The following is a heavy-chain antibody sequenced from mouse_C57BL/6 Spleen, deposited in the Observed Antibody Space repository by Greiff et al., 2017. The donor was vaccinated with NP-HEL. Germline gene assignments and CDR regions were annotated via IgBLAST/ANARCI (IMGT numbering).Heavy chain of an antibody. CDR2: ISDGGSYT. CDR1: GFTFSSYA. CDR3: ARDRTGYYFDY. D-gene: IGHD4-1*01. V-gene: IGHV5-4*01. Sequence: DVQLVESGGGLVKPGGSLKLSCAASGFTFSSYAMSWVRQTPEKRLEWVATISDGGSYTYYPDNVKGRFTISRDNAKNNLYLQMSHLKSEDTAKYYCARDRTGYYFDYWGQGTTLTVSS. J-gene: IGHJ2*01.